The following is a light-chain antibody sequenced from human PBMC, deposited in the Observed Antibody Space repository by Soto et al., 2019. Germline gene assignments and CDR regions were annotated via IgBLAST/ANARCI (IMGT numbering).Light chain of an antibody. CDR3: QQDGNLWI. V-gene: IGKV1-5*01. J-gene: IGKJ1*01. CDR1: QTISGW. Sequence: DIQMTQSPSTLSASVGDTVTITCRASQTISGWLAWYQQRPGKAPNLLIFDASTLESGVPSRFSGSGSGTTFTLTISSLQPDDFATYYCQQDGNLWIVGQGTKVEI. CDR2: DAS.